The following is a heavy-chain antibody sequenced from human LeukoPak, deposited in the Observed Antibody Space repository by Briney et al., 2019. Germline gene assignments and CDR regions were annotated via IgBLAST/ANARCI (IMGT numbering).Heavy chain of an antibody. CDR3: ARSNYYDSRSWGFDI. V-gene: IGHV3-66*01. CDR2: IYSGGST. CDR1: EFSVGSNY. Sequence: PGGSLRLSCAASEFSVGSNYMTWVRQAPGKGLEWVSLIYSGGSTYYADSVKGRFTISRDNSKNTLFLQMNSLRAEDTAVYYCARSNYYDSRSWGFDIWGQGTMVTVSS. J-gene: IGHJ3*02. D-gene: IGHD3-22*01.